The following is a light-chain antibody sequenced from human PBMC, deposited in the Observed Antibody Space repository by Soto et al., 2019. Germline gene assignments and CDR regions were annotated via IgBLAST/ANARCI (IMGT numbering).Light chain of an antibody. CDR2: YNN. Sequence: QSVLTEPPSASATPGHTVSVAWAGSTSNIASNTVNWYQHLPGTAPKLLIYYNNQRPSGVPDRFSGSKSGTSASLAISGLQSEDESDYYCAAWDDTLKRYVFGTGTKVTVL. V-gene: IGLV1-44*01. J-gene: IGLJ1*01. CDR1: TSNIASNT. CDR3: AAWDDTLKRYV.